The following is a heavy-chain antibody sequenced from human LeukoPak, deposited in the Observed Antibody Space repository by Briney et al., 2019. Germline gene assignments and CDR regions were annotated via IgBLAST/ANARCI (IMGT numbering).Heavy chain of an antibody. CDR3: ARATGGEWFDP. D-gene: IGHD1-1*01. CDR2: IYYSGST. CDR1: GGSISSGGYY. V-gene: IGHV4-31*03. J-gene: IGHJ5*02. Sequence: SETLSLTRTVPGGSISSGGYYWSWIRQHPGKGLEWLGYIYYSGSTYYNPSLKSRVTISVDTSKNQFSLKLSSVTAADTAVYYCARATGGEWFDPWGQGTLVTVSS.